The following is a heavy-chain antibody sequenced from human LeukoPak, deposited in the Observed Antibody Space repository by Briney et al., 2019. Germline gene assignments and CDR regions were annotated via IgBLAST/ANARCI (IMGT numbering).Heavy chain of an antibody. CDR2: ISSSSSYI. CDR1: GFTFSSYS. Sequence: SGGSLRLSCAASGFTFSSYSMNWVRQAPGKGLEWVSSISSSSSYIYYADSVKGRSAISRDNAKNSLYLQMNSLRAEDTAVYYCARDNPYSESLAADDAFDIWGQGTMVTVSS. V-gene: IGHV3-21*01. J-gene: IGHJ3*02. CDR3: ARDNPYSESLAADDAFDI. D-gene: IGHD1-26*01.